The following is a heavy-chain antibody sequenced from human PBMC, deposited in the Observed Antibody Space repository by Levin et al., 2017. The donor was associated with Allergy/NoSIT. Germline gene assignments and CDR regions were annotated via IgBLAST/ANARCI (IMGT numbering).Heavy chain of an antibody. Sequence: SCTVSGGSISSGDYYWSWLRQPPGKGLEWIGYIYYSGSTYYNPSLKSRVTKSVDTSKNQFSLKLSSVTAADTAVYYCAGGHEYVWTFDNWGQGTLVTVSS. CDR1: GGSISSGDYY. CDR3: AGGHEYVWTFDN. J-gene: IGHJ4*02. D-gene: IGHD3-16*01. V-gene: IGHV4-30-4*01. CDR2: IYYSGST.